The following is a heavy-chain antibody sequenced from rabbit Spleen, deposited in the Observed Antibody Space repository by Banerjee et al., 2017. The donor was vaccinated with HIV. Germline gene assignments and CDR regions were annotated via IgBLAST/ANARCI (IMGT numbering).Heavy chain of an antibody. Sequence: QSLEESGGDLVKPGASLTLTCTASGFSFSSSYWICWVRQAPGKGLEWIACINASTGKPVYATWASGRFTISRTSSTTVTLRMTSLTVADRATYFCARDLVGVIGWNFYLWGPGTLVTVS. CDR3: ARDLVGVIGWNFYL. CDR1: GFSFSSSYW. D-gene: IGHD2-1*01. J-gene: IGHJ4*01. CDR2: INASTGKP. V-gene: IGHV1S40*01.